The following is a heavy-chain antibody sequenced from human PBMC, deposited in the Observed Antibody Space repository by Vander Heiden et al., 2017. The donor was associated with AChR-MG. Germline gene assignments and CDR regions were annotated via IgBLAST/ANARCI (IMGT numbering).Heavy chain of an antibody. J-gene: IGHJ4*02. CDR3: TREDY. CDR1: GYTFTGYH. Sequence: QVQLVPSGTEVKKPAASVKVSCKASGYTFTGYHIHGVRQAPGQGREGMVWINDSSGGTTYAQKFEDRVTMTRDTSLSTAYMELSRLTSDDTAMYYCTREDYWGQGTLVTVSS. V-gene: IGHV1-2*02. CDR2: INDSSGGT.